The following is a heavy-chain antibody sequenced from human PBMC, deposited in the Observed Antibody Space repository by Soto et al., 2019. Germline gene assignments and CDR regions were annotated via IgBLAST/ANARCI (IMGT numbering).Heavy chain of an antibody. V-gene: IGHV1-24*01. J-gene: IGHJ6*02. CDR2: IDPKDGET. CDR1: GYTLTELS. Sequence: GASVKVSCKVSGYTLTELSMHWVRQAPGKGLEWMGGIDPKDGETIYAQKFQGRVTMTGDTSTSTAYMELSRLRSDDTAVYYCARVVYNWNYGGDFGMDVWGQGTTVTVSS. CDR3: ARVVYNWNYGGDFGMDV. D-gene: IGHD1-7*01.